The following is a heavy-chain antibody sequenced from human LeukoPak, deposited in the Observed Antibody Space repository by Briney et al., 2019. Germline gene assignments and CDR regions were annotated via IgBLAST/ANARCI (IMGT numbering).Heavy chain of an antibody. CDR3: ARGDIVVVPAAIGEDAFDI. D-gene: IGHD2-2*01. Sequence: GASVKVSCKASGYTFTRYGISWVRQAPGQGLEWMGWISAYNSNTNYAQKLQGRVTMTKDTSTSTDYMELRSLRSDDTAVYYCARGDIVVVPAAIGEDAFDIWGQGTMVTVSS. CDR2: ISAYNSNT. J-gene: IGHJ3*02. CDR1: GYTFTRYG. V-gene: IGHV1-18*01.